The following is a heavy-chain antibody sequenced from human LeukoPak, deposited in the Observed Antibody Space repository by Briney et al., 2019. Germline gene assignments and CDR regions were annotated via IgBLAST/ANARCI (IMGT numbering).Heavy chain of an antibody. V-gene: IGHV1-69*13. CDR2: IIPIFGTA. Sequence: GASVKVSCKASGYTFASYGISWVRQAPGQGLEWMGGIIPIFGTANYAQKFQGRVTITADESTSTAYMELSSLRSEDTAVYYCARTYCSSTSCYPNNWFDPWGQGTLVTVSS. CDR1: GYTFASYG. CDR3: ARTYCSSTSCYPNNWFDP. D-gene: IGHD2-2*01. J-gene: IGHJ5*02.